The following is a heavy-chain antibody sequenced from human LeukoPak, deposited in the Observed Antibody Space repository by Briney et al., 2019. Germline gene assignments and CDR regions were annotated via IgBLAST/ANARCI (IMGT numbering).Heavy chain of an antibody. J-gene: IGHJ4*02. CDR3: ARDFGFSPNSGYSFDY. CDR2: IWYDGSNR. V-gene: IGHV3-33*01. D-gene: IGHD3-22*01. Sequence: GRSLRLSCAASGFTLSRYGMHWVRQAPGKGLEWVAVIWYDGSNRQYADSVKGRFTISRDNSKNTLYLQMNSLRAEDTAVYYCARDFGFSPNSGYSFDYWGQGTLVTVSS. CDR1: GFTLSRYG.